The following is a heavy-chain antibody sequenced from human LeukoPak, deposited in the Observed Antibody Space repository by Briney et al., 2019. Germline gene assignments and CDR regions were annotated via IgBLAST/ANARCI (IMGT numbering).Heavy chain of an antibody. CDR2: IYYSGST. D-gene: IGHD5-18*01. CDR1: GGSISSYY. V-gene: IGHV4-59*08. CDR3: ARNVDTATAHDY. Sequence: SETLSLTCTVSGGSISSYYWSWIRQPPGKGLEWIGYIYYSGSTNCNPSLKSRVTISVDTSKNQFSLKLSSVTAADTAVYYCARNVDTATAHDYWGQGTLVTVSS. J-gene: IGHJ4*02.